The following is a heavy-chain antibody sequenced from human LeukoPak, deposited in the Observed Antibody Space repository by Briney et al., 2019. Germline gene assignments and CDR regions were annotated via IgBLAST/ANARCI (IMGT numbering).Heavy chain of an antibody. D-gene: IGHD5-18*01. V-gene: IGHV4-39*01. J-gene: IGHJ4*02. Sequence: SETLSLTCTVSGGSISSSNYYWGWIRQPPGKGLEWIGSIYYSGNTYYNPSLKSRVTISVDTSKNQFSLKLSSVTAADTAVYYCARGDVEGAYNYGSRLFDDWGQGTLVTVSS. CDR2: IYYSGNT. CDR1: GGSISSSNYY. CDR3: ARGDVEGAYNYGSRLFDD.